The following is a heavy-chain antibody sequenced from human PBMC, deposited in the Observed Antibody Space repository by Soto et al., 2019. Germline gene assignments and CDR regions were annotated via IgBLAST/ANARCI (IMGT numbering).Heavy chain of an antibody. CDR2: IYYSGGT. V-gene: IGHV4-31*03. CDR1: GYSMTSGGYY. CDR3: ATLLGSHQHYYFGIDV. D-gene: IGHD2-2*01. J-gene: IGHJ6*02. Sequence: QMQLQESGPELVKPSQTLSLICTVSGYSMTSGGYYWSWIRHLPGKGLEWIGYIYYSGGTQFNTSLKSRVSMSVDTSKNQFSLRLSSVTAADTAVYYCATLLGSHQHYYFGIDVWGQGTTVTVSS.